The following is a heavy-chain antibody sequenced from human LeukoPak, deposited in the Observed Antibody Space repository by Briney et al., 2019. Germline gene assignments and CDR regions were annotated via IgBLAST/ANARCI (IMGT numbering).Heavy chain of an antibody. CDR3: ARAHYDFWVYYYYYGMDD. V-gene: IGHV1-69*13. CDR1: GGTFSSYA. CDR2: IIPIFGTA. Sequence: GASVKVSCKASGGTFSSYAISLVRQAPGQGLEWMGGIIPIFGTANYAQKFQGRVTITADESTSTAYMELSSLRSEDTAVYYCARAHYDFWVYYYYYGMDDWGQGTTVTVSS. D-gene: IGHD3-3*01. J-gene: IGHJ6*02.